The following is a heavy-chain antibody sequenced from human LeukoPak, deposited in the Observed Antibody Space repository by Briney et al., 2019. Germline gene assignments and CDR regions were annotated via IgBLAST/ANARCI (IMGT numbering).Heavy chain of an antibody. CDR2: FDPENDER. D-gene: IGHD4-11*01. V-gene: IGHV1-24*01. CDR1: GQTLSELT. Sequence: ASVRVACKVSGQTLSELTMHWVRQAPGKGLEWMGGFDPENDERMYARNFRGRVTMTEDTSTDTAYMELSSLRSEDTAVYFCATEMTSVVPDYWGQGTQVTVSS. J-gene: IGHJ4*02. CDR3: ATEMTSVVPDY.